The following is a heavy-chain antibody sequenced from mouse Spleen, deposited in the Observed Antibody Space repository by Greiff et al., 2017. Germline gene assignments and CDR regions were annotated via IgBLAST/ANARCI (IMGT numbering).Heavy chain of an antibody. V-gene: IGHV5-12*02. CDR3: ARHPLSYGYGYFDV. Sequence: EVQVVESGGGLVQPGGSLKLSCATSGFTFSDYYMYWVRQTPEKRLEWVAYISNGGGSTYYPDTVKGRFTISRDNAKNTLYLQMSRLKSEDTAMYYCARHPLSYGYGYFDVWGAGTTVTVSS. D-gene: IGHD1-1*01. J-gene: IGHJ1*01. CDR1: GFTFSDYY. CDR2: ISNGGGST.